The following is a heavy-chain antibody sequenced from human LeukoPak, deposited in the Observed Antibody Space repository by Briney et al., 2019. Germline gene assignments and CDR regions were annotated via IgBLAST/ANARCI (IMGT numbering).Heavy chain of an antibody. V-gene: IGHV3-21*01. Sequence: GGSLRLSCAASGFTFSSYSMNWVRQAPGKGLEWVSSISSSSSYIYYADSVKGRFTISRDNVKNSLYLQMDSLRAEDTAVYYCARGYCSTTRCYAFDIWGQGTMVTVSS. CDR3: ARGYCSTTRCYAFDI. CDR1: GFTFSSYS. J-gene: IGHJ3*02. D-gene: IGHD2-2*01. CDR2: ISSSSSYI.